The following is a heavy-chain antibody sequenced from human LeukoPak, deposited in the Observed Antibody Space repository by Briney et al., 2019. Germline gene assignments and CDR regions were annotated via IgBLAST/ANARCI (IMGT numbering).Heavy chain of an antibody. V-gene: IGHV1-69*04. J-gene: IGHJ6*02. Sequence: SVKVSCKAFGGTFSSYAISWVRQAPGQGLEWMGRIIPIFGIANYAQKFQGRVTITADKSTSTAYMELSSLRSEDTAVYYCARDDCSGGSCYGPYYYYGMDVWGQGTTVTVSS. D-gene: IGHD2-15*01. CDR2: IIPIFGIA. CDR1: GGTFSSYA. CDR3: ARDDCSGGSCYGPYYYYGMDV.